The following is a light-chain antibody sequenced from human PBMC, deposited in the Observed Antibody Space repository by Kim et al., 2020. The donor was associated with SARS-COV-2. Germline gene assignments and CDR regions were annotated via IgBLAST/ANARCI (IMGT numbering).Light chain of an antibody. Sequence: SYELTQPLSVSVALGQTARITCGANNIGSKNVHGYQQKPGQAPVLVIYRDGNRPSGIPERFSGSNSGNTAPLTISRAQAGVEANYYCRVWDSSSWVFGGG. V-gene: IGLV3-9*01. CDR1: NIGSKN. CDR3: RVWDSSSWV. J-gene: IGLJ3*02. CDR2: RDG.